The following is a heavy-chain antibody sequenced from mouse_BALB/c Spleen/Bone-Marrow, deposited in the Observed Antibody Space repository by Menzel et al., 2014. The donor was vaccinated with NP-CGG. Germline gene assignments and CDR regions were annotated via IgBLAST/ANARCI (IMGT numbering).Heavy chain of an antibody. D-gene: IGHD2-1*01. J-gene: IGHJ4*01. CDR1: GYSFTSYY. Sequence: QVQLQESGPELVKPGASVKISCTASGYSFTSYYIHWVKQRPGQGLEWIGWIFPGSGNTKYNEKFKGKATLTADTSSSTAYMQLSSLTSEDSAFYFCARHGNLRNYYAMDYWGQGTSVTVSS. CDR2: IFPGSGNT. V-gene: IGHV1-66*01. CDR3: ARHGNLRNYYAMDY.